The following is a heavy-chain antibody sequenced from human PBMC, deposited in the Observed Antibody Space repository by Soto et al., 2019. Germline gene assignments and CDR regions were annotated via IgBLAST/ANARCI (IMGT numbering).Heavy chain of an antibody. CDR2: VIPILGIA. CDR3: FSGDYDRWLDP. D-gene: IGHD4-17*01. V-gene: IGHV1-69*02. CDR1: GGTFSSYT. J-gene: IGHJ5*02. Sequence: QVQLVQSGAEVKKPGSSVKVSCKASGGTFSSYTISWVRQAPGQGLEWMGRVIPILGIANYAQKFQDRVTITADKSTSSADMELSRLRSEDTAVYYCFSGDYDRWLDPWGQGTLVTVSS.